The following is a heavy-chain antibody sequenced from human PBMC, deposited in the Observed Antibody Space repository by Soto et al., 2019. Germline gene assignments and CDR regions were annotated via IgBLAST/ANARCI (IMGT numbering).Heavy chain of an antibody. CDR3: AKGGLIWFGEFRHEYYFDY. CDR1: GFTFSSYA. V-gene: IGHV3-23*01. J-gene: IGHJ4*02. D-gene: IGHD3-10*01. CDR2: ISGSGGST. Sequence: GGSLRLSCAASGFTFSSYAMSWVRQAPGKGLEWVSAISGSGGSTYYAVSVKGRFTISRDNSKNTLYLQMNSLRAEDTAVYYCAKGGLIWFGEFRHEYYFDYWGQGTLVTVSS.